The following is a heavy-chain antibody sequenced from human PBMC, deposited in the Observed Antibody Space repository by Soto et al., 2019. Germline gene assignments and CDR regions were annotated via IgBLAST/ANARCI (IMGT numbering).Heavy chain of an antibody. CDR1: GGTFSSYA. D-gene: IGHD5-18*01. J-gene: IGHJ6*02. CDR3: ARLDTAMATTAYYYYGMDV. CDR2: IIPIFGTA. Sequence: SVKVSCKASGGTFSSYAISWVRQAPGQGLEWMGGIIPIFGTANYAQKFQGRVTITADKSTSTAYMELSSLRSEDTAVYYCARLDTAMATTAYYYYGMDVWGQGTTVTVSS. V-gene: IGHV1-69*06.